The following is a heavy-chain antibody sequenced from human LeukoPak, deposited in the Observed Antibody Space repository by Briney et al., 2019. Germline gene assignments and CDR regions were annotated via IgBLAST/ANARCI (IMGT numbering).Heavy chain of an antibody. J-gene: IGHJ4*02. CDR3: ARDESWSGSYPDLPDY. CDR1: GYTFTSYG. CDR2: ISAYNGNT. V-gene: IGHV1-18*01. D-gene: IGHD1-26*01. Sequence: ASVKVSCKASGYTFTSYGISWVRQAPGQGLEWMGWISAYNGNTNYAQKLQGRVTMTTDTSTSTAYMELRSLRSDDTAVYYCARDESWSGSYPDLPDYWGQGTLVTVSS.